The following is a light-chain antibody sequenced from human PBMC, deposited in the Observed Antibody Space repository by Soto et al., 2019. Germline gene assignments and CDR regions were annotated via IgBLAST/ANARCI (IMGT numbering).Light chain of an antibody. CDR2: GNS. CDR3: QSYDSSLSGVV. J-gene: IGLJ2*01. CDR1: SSNIGAGYD. V-gene: IGLV1-40*01. Sequence: QAVVTQPPSVSGAPGQRVTISCTGSSSNIGAGYDVHWYQQLPGTAPKLLIYGNSNRPSGVPDRFSGSKSGTSASLAIPGRQAEDEADYYCQSYDSSLSGVVFGGGTQLTVL.